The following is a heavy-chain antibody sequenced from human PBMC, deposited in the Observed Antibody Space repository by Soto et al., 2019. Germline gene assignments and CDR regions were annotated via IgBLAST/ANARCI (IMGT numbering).Heavy chain of an antibody. CDR1: GGTFGNSA. Sequence: QVQLVQSGAEVKKPGSSVTVSCKASGGTFGNSAISWVRQAPGQGLEWMGGIIPIFPPPDYAQKFQGRVTTAADESTGTAHMESTSLRSDETAVYYGARDKGRQQLDGNYHYGIDVWCQGTTVTVSS. CDR3: ARDKGRQQLDGNYHYGIDV. J-gene: IGHJ6*02. CDR2: IIPIFPPP. V-gene: IGHV1-69*12. D-gene: IGHD1-1*01.